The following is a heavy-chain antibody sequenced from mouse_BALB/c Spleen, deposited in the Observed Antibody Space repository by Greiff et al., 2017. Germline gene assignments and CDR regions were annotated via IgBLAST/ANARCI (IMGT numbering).Heavy chain of an antibody. Sequence: EVQLQESGPGLVKPSQSLSLTCTVTGYSITSDYAWNWIRQFPGNKLEWMGYINYSGSTSYNPSLKSRISITRDTSKNQFFLQLNSVTTEDTATYYCARGDYDGFAYWGQGTLVTVSA. J-gene: IGHJ3*01. CDR3: ARGDYDGFAY. V-gene: IGHV3-2*02. CDR1: GYSITSDYA. D-gene: IGHD2-4*01. CDR2: INYSGST.